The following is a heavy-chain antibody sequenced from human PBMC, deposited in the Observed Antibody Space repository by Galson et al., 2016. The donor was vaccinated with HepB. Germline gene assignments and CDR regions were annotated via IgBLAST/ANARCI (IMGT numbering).Heavy chain of an antibody. CDR1: RLTFSSYG. V-gene: IGHV3-33*06. D-gene: IGHD2-15*01. J-gene: IGHJ4*02. CDR2: IWYDGSTK. Sequence: SLRLSCAASRLTFSSYGMHWVRQAPGKGLEWVAGIWYDGSTKYYADSVKGQFTISRDNSKNTLYLQMNSLRAEDTAVYYRAKSRRYCSGGSCLMYYFDYWGQGTLVTVSS. CDR3: AKSRRYCSGGSCLMYYFDY.